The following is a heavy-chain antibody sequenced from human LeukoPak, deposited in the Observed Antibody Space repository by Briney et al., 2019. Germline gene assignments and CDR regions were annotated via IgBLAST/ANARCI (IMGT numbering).Heavy chain of an antibody. CDR1: GYTFTSYY. J-gene: IGHJ4*02. Sequence: ASVKVSCKASGYTFTSYYMHWVRQAPGQGLEWMGIINPSGGSTSYAQKFQGRVTMTRDTSTSTVYMELSSLRSEDTAVYYCARDPTGTAYRGRYFDYWGQGTLVTVSS. CDR3: ARDPTGTAYRGRYFDY. V-gene: IGHV1-46*01. CDR2: INPSGGST. D-gene: IGHD1-1*01.